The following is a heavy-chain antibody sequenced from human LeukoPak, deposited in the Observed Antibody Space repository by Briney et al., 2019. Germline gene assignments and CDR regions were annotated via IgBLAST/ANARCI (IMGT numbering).Heavy chain of an antibody. CDR1: GGSISSGSYY. Sequence: SQTLSLTCTVSGGSISSGSYYWSWIRQPAGKGLEWIGRIYTSGSTNYNPSLKSRVTISVDTSKNQFSLKLSSVTAADTAVYYCAGGGTHCSGGSCQRVAFVYWGQGTLVTVSS. V-gene: IGHV4-61*02. J-gene: IGHJ4*02. D-gene: IGHD2-15*01. CDR3: AGGGTHCSGGSCQRVAFVY. CDR2: IYTSGST.